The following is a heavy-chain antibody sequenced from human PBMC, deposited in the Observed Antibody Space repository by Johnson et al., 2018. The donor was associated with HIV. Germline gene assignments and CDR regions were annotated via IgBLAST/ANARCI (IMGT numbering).Heavy chain of an antibody. J-gene: IGHJ3*02. CDR1: GFTFNIHG. CDR2: IQNDGSNK. V-gene: IGHV3-30*02. Sequence: QMQLVESGGGVVQPGGSLRVPCAASGFTFNIHGVHWVRRAPGKGLEWVAYIQNDGSNKYYADSVKGRFTISRDNSKNTLYLQMNSLRAEDTAVYYCASRYTVDAFDIWGQGTMVTVSS. D-gene: IGHD1-1*01. CDR3: ASRYTVDAFDI.